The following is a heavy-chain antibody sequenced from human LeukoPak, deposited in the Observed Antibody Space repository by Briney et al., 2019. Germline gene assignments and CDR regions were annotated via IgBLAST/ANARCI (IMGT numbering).Heavy chain of an antibody. CDR1: GGSISSNIYY. D-gene: IGHD6-19*01. CDR2: INHSGST. V-gene: IGHV4-39*07. Sequence: SETLSLTCTVSGGSISSNIYYWGWIRQPPGKGLEWIGEINHSGSTNYNPSLKSRVTISVDTSKNQFSLKLSSVTAADTAVYYCARDKVKWYSSGWYLDYWGQGTLVTVSS. J-gene: IGHJ4*02. CDR3: ARDKVKWYSSGWYLDY.